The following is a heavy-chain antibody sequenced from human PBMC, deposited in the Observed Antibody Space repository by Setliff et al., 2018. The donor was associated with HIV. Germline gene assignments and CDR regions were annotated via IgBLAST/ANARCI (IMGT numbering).Heavy chain of an antibody. CDR2: ISGANGNT. V-gene: IGHV1-3*01. J-gene: IGHJ4*02. CDR1: GYTFTDYS. Sequence: ASVKVSCKASGYTFTDYSIHWVRQAPGQSLEWMGWISGANGNTKFSQKFQDRVTFSRDISSGTAYVGLSSLRSEDTAVYYCARKGYFDFWGQGTLVTAPQ. CDR3: ARKGYFDF.